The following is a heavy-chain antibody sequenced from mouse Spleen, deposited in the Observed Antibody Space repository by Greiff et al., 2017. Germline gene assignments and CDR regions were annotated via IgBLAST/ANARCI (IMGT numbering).Heavy chain of an antibody. V-gene: IGHV14-4*01. CDR1: GFNIKDDY. J-gene: IGHJ2*01. D-gene: IGHD1-1*01. CDR2: IDPENGDT. CDR3: TRNYYGSSFPYYFDY. Sequence: VQLKESGAELVWPGASVKLSCTASGFNIKDDYMHWVKQRPEQGLEWIGWIDPENGDTEYASKFQGKATITADTSSNTAYLQLSSLTSEDTAVYYCTRNYYGSSFPYYFDYWGQGTTLTVSS.